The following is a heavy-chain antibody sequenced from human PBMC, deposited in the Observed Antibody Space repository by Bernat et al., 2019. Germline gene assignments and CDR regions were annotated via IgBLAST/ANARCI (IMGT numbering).Heavy chain of an antibody. J-gene: IGHJ4*02. CDR3: AKDGAARPWPRFDY. CDR2: ISHDGST. V-gene: IGHV3-23*01. CDR1: GFIFSSNA. D-gene: IGHD6-6*01. Sequence: EVQLLESGGGLVQPGGSLRLSCAASGFIFSSNAMSWVRQAPEKGLEWVSTISHDGSTYYADSVQGRFTISKDNSKNTLYLKMDSLRAEDTAVYYCAKDGAARPWPRFDYWGEGTLITVSS.